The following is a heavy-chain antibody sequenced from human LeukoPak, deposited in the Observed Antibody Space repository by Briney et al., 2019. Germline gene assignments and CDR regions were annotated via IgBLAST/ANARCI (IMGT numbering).Heavy chain of an antibody. Sequence: PSETLSLTCAVSGFSISSGYYWGWIRQPPVKGLEWVGTFYRRGSTYYNPSLKSRVTISVDTSKNHFSLKLSSVTAADTAMYYCASSGWYDSEYFHHWGQGTLVTVSS. CDR3: ASSGWYDSEYFHH. CDR2: FYRRGST. D-gene: IGHD6-19*01. J-gene: IGHJ1*01. CDR1: GFSISSGYY. V-gene: IGHV4-38-2*01.